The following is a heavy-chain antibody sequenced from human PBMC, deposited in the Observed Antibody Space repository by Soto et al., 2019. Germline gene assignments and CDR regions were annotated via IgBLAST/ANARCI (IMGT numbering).Heavy chain of an antibody. CDR2: ISGSGDNT. V-gene: IGHV3-23*01. Sequence: GGSLRLSCAASGFTFSNYVMSWVRQAPGKGLEWVSSISGSGDNTYYADSVKGRFTISRDNSKNTLFLQMNSLRAEDTAVYYCATLPVPHLEARDYWGQGTLVTVSS. CDR1: GFTFSNYV. D-gene: IGHD6-6*01. J-gene: IGHJ4*02. CDR3: ATLPVPHLEARDY.